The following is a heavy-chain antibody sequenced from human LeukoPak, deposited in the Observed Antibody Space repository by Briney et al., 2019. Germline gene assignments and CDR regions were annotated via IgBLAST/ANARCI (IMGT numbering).Heavy chain of an antibody. CDR2: IYYSGST. CDR3: ARDVPVEY. CDR1: GGSISSYY. J-gene: IGHJ4*02. D-gene: IGHD2-2*01. V-gene: IGHV4-59*01. Sequence: NPSETLSLTCTVSGGSISSYYWSWIRQPPGKGLEWIGYIYYSGSTNYNPSLKSRVTISVDTSKNQFSLKLSSVTAADTAVYYCARDVPVEYWGQGTLVTVSS.